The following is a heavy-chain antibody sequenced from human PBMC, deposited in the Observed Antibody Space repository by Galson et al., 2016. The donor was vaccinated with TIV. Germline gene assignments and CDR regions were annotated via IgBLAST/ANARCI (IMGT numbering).Heavy chain of an antibody. CDR2: ISGYSGNT. CDR1: GYTFSSYS. J-gene: IGHJ4*02. D-gene: IGHD4-17*01. CDR3: ARGATVTPYSFFDY. V-gene: IGHV1-18*04. Sequence: SVKVSCKASGYTFSSYSINWVRQAPGQGLEWMGWISGYSGNTNYAQKFQGRVTMTTDTSTGTAYMELRSLRSDDTAVYYCARGATVTPYSFFDYWGQGTVVTVFS.